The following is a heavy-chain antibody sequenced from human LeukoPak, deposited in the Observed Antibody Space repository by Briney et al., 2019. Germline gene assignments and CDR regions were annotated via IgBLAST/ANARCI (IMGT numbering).Heavy chain of an antibody. V-gene: IGHV4-34*01. J-gene: IGHJ4*02. CDR3: ARRYFDWLLSVRYFDY. CDR1: GGSFSGYY. D-gene: IGHD3-9*01. Sequence: SETLSLTCAVYGGSFSGYYWSWIRQPPGKGLEWIGEINHSGSTNYNPSPKSRVTISVDTSKNQFSLKLSSVTAADTAVYYCARRYFDWLLSVRYFDYWGQGTLVTVSS. CDR2: INHSGST.